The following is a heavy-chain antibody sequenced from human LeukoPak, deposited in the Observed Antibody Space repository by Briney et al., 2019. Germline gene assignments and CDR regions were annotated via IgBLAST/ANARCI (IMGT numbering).Heavy chain of an antibody. CDR2: IYTSGST. J-gene: IGHJ5*02. V-gene: IGHV4-4*07. Sequence: SETLSLTCTVSGNSFGDYYWSWIRQSAGKGLEWIGRIYTSGSTTYNPSLKSRVTMSVDTSKSQFSLNLMSVTAADTAVYYCTRDTGTTGEVKFDPWGQGTLVTVSS. CDR1: GNSFGDYY. D-gene: IGHD4-17*01. CDR3: TRDTGTTGEVKFDP.